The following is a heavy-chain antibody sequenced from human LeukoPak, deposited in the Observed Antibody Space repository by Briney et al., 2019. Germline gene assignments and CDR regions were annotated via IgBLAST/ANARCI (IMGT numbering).Heavy chain of an antibody. CDR2: IYYSGST. CDR3: ARRGVPAIGGFDY. CDR1: GGSISSGDYY. V-gene: IGHV4-30-4*01. D-gene: IGHD4-23*01. J-gene: IGHJ4*02. Sequence: PSETLSRTCTVSGGSISSGDYYWSWIRQPPGKGLEWIGYIYYSGSTYYNPSLKSRVTISVDTSKNQFSLKLCSVTAADTAVYYCARRGVPAIGGFDYWGQGTLVTVSS.